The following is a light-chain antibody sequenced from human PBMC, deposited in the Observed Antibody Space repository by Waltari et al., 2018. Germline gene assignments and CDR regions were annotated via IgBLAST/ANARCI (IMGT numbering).Light chain of an antibody. V-gene: IGKV3-20*01. CDR1: QSVSSNY. J-gene: IGKJ2*01. CDR2: GAS. CDR3: QQYGCSPEYT. Sequence: EIVLTQSPGTLSLSPGERATLSCRASQSVSSNYLAWYQQKPGQAPRLLISGASSRATGVPDRFNGSGSGTDFTLTISRLEPEDFAMYYCQQYGCSPEYTFGQGTKLEIK.